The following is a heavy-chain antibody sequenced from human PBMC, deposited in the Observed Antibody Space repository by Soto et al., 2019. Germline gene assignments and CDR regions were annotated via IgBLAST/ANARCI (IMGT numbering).Heavy chain of an antibody. V-gene: IGHV2-5*08. Sequence: TLSLTCTVSGGSISSYYWSWIRQPPGKALEWLALIYWDDGKRYSPSLKSRLTITKYTSKNQVVLTMTNMDPVDTATYYCAHGGSSSHQAFDIWGQGTMVTVS. CDR3: AHGGSSSHQAFDI. CDR1: GGSISSYYW. CDR2: IYWDDGK. D-gene: IGHD6-6*01. J-gene: IGHJ3*02.